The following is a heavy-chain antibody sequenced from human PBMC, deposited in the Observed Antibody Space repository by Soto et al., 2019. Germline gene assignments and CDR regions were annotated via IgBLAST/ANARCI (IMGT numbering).Heavy chain of an antibody. D-gene: IGHD5-18*01. CDR1: GGSFSGYY. Sequence: LETLSLTCAVYGGSFSGYYWSWIRQPPGKGLEWIGEINHSGSTNYSPSLKSRVTISVDTSKNQFSLKLSSVTAADTAVYYCARAGTSYGYSFYYGMDVWGQGTTVTVSS. J-gene: IGHJ6*02. CDR2: INHSGST. CDR3: ARAGTSYGYSFYYGMDV. V-gene: IGHV4-34*01.